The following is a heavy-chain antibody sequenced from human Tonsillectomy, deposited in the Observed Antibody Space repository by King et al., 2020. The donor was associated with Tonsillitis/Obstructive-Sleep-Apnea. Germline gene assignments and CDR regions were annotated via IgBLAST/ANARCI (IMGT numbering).Heavy chain of an antibody. J-gene: IGHJ4*02. CDR1: GFTFSAYS. V-gene: IGHV3-48*02. CDR2: ISSRGSAI. D-gene: IGHD2-2*01. Sequence: VQLVESGGGLVQPGGSLRLSCVASGFTFSAYSMNWVRQAPGKGLEWVLYISSRGSAIYYADSVKGRFTISRDNVKNSLYLQMNSLRDEDTAVYYCARDLPEHCSSASCDYYFDFWGQGTLVTVSS. CDR3: ARDLPEHCSSASCDYYFDF.